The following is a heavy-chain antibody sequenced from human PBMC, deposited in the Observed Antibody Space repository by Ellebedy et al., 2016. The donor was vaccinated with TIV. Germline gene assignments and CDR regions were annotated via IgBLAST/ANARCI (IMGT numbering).Heavy chain of an antibody. CDR3: VRSRYGGYVGDV. CDR2: IGSNNYGGTT. Sequence: PGGSLRLSCSRSRFTFGAWAMTWVRQAPGEGLEWVGFIGSNNYGGTTEYAASVRGRFTISRVDSKSIAYLQMNSRKSEDPAIYNCVRSRYGGYVGDVWGQGTTVTVSS. CDR1: RFTFGAWA. J-gene: IGHJ6*02. V-gene: IGHV3-49*04. D-gene: IGHD5-12*01.